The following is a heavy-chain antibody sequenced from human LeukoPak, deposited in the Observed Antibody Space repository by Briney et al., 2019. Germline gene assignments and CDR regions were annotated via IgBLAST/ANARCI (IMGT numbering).Heavy chain of an antibody. CDR2: IYYSGST. J-gene: IGHJ3*02. CDR3: ARDYGGAFDI. CDR1: GGSISSGGYY. V-gene: IGHV4-39*07. D-gene: IGHD3-10*01. Sequence: PSETLSLTCTVSGGSISSGGYYWGWIRQPPGKGLEWIGSIYYSGSTYYNPSLKSRVTISVDTSKNQFSLKLSSVTAADTAVYYCARDYGGAFDIWGQGTMVTVSS.